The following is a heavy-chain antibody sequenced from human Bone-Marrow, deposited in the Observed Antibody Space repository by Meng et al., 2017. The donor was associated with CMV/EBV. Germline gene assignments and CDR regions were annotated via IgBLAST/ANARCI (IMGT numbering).Heavy chain of an antibody. Sequence: SVKVSCKPSGDTFSSYAINWVRHAPGQGLEWMGKIIPILDLPHYAQDFQGRVTITADKSTSTVYMELSSLRPEDTALYYCAEARSSGYLVYWGQGTLVTVSS. CDR1: GDTFSSYA. D-gene: IGHD3-22*01. CDR2: IIPILDLP. V-gene: IGHV1-69*04. J-gene: IGHJ4*02. CDR3: AEARSSGYLVY.